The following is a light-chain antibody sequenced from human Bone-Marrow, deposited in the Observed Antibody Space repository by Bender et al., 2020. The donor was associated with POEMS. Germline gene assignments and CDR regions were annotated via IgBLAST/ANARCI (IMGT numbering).Light chain of an antibody. Sequence: QSALTQPASVSGSPGQSITISCTGTSRDVGAYNYVSWYQQHPGKAPKLVIYEGDKRPSGISSRFSGSKSGNTASLTISGLQAEDEADYYCNSYTTSSTWVFGGGTKLTVL. CDR1: SRDVGAYNY. V-gene: IGLV2-14*01. CDR2: EGD. CDR3: NSYTTSSTWV. J-gene: IGLJ3*02.